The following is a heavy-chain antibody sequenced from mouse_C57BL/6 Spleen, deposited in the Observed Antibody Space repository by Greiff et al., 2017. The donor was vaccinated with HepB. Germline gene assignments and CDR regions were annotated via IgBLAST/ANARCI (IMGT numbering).Heavy chain of an antibody. D-gene: IGHD2-4*01. CDR1: GYTFTSYG. CDR2: IYPRSGNT. J-gene: IGHJ4*01. Sequence: VQLQQSGAELARPGASVKLSCKASGYTFTSYGISWVKQRTGQGLEWIGEIYPRSGNTYYNEKFKGKATLTADKSSSTAYMELRSLTSEDSAFYFCSSLYYDYGHYDMDYGGQGTSLTVSS. V-gene: IGHV1-81*01. CDR3: SSLYYDYGHYDMDY.